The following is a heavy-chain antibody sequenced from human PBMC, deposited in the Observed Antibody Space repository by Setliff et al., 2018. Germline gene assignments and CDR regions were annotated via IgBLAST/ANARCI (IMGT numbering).Heavy chain of an antibody. CDR2: ISSSGGST. Sequence: PGESLKISCAASGFTFSSNAMTWVRQAPGKGLEWVSAISSSGGSTFYADSVKGRFTISRDNSKNTLYLQMNSLRAEDTAVYYCAKVVTYYYESSGFYYGTNYVDCWGQGTLVTVSS. V-gene: IGHV3-23*01. CDR1: GFTFSSNA. D-gene: IGHD3-22*01. CDR3: AKVVTYYYESSGFYYGTNYVDC. J-gene: IGHJ4*02.